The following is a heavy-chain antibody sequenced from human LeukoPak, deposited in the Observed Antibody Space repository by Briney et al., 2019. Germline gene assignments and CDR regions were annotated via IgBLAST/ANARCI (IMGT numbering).Heavy chain of an antibody. V-gene: IGHV4-59*01. Sequence: SETLSLTCTVSGGSISSYYWSWIRQPPGKGLEWIGSIYYSGSINYNPSLKSRVTISVDTSKNQFSLKLSSVTAADTAVYYCARRSRVVISSAYFDYWGQGTLVTVSS. CDR2: IYYSGSI. D-gene: IGHD3-3*01. CDR3: ARRSRVVISSAYFDY. J-gene: IGHJ4*02. CDR1: GGSISSYY.